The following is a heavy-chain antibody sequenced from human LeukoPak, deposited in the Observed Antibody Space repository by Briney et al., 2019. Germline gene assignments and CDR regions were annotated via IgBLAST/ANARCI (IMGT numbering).Heavy chain of an antibody. CDR1: GFTFSGYE. J-gene: IGHJ4*02. CDR2: ISSTGSTI. D-gene: IGHD4-23*01. CDR3: AREGGLRWADY. Sequence: PGGSLRLSCAASGFTFSGYEMNWVRQAPGKGLEWVSYISSTGSTIYYADSVKGRFTISRDNAKNSLYLQMNSLTAEGTAVYYCAREGGLRWADYWGQGTLVTVSS. V-gene: IGHV3-48*03.